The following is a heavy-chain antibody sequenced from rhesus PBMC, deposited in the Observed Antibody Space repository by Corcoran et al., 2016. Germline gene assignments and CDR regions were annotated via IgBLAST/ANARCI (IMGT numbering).Heavy chain of an antibody. V-gene: IGHV4-122*02. J-gene: IGHJ4*01. D-gene: IGHD2-15*01. CDR3: VRYERLLPFFDF. Sequence: QVQLQESGPGLVKSSETLSLTCGVSGVSISSGYYYWSWVRQPPGKGREWIGYITYSGSTSYNPSLKSRVTISRDTSKNQFSLKLSSVTAADTAVYYCVRYERLLPFFDFWGQGVLVTVSS. CDR2: ITYSGST. CDR1: GVSISSGYYY.